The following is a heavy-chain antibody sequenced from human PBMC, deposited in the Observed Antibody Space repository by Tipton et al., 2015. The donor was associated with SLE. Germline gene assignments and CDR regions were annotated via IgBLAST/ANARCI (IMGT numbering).Heavy chain of an antibody. D-gene: IGHD2-2*01. J-gene: IGHJ6*02. CDR2: VFRGGST. Sequence: TLSLTCSVYGDSLSGQYWSWIRQPPGKGLEWIGEVFRGGSTNYSPSPESRVTITVDMSKNQFSLRLISVTAADTAVYYCARVCSSSTCEPFYFFGMDVWGQGTTVTVSS. CDR1: GDSLSGQY. V-gene: IGHV4-34*12. CDR3: ARVCSSSTCEPFYFFGMDV.